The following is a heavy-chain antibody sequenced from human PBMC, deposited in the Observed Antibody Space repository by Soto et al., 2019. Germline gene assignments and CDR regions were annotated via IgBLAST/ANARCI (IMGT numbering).Heavy chain of an antibody. V-gene: IGHV1-69*01. Sequence: QVQLVQSGAEVKKPGSSVKVSCKASGGTFGSYAISWVRQAPGQGPEWMGGIIPITGTANYAQKFQGRVTITADESTSTASMHLSRLSSEDTAVYYCARTQGSSTSLEIYYYYFFGMDVWGQGTAVTVSS. CDR3: ARTQGSSTSLEIYYYYFFGMDV. CDR2: IIPITGTA. J-gene: IGHJ6*02. CDR1: GGTFGSYA. D-gene: IGHD2-2*01.